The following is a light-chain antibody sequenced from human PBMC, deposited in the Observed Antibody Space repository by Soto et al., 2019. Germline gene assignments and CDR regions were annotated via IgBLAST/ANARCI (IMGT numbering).Light chain of an antibody. CDR2: RAS. J-gene: IGKJ1*01. CDR3: QQFHDYPWT. CDR1: QSISSGW. Sequence: DIQMTQSPSTLSASVGDRVTVTCWSSQSISSGWLAWYQQKPGKAPKLLIYRASSLESGAPSRFSGSGSGTDFTLTISSLQPDDFASYYCQQFHDYPWTFGQGTKVDI. V-gene: IGKV1-5*03.